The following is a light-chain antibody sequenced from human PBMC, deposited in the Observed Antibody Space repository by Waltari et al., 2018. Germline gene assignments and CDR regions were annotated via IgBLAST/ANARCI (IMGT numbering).Light chain of an antibody. V-gene: IGKV3-15*01. CDR1: QSVNSK. J-gene: IGKJ4*01. CDR2: GAS. Sequence: IVMTQSPATLSVSPGERATLSCRASQSVNSKLAWYQQKPGQAPRLLIYGASTRATDIPARFSGSGSGTDFTLTITSLQSEDFAVFHCQQYNNWPLTFGGGTKVEIK. CDR3: QQYNNWPLT.